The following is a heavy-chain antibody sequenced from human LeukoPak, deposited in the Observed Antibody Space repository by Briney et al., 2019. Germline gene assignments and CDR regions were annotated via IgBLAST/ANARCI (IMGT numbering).Heavy chain of an antibody. D-gene: IGHD3-3*01. Sequence: PGGSLRLSCAASGFTFSSYSMNWVRQAPGKGLEWVAVISYDGSSKYYADSVKGRFTISRDNSKNTLYLQMNSLRAEDTAVYYCARVRENDFWSGNGGGEFDPWGQGTLVTVSS. CDR1: GFTFSSYS. V-gene: IGHV3-30*03. J-gene: IGHJ5*02. CDR3: ARVRENDFWSGNGGGEFDP. CDR2: ISYDGSSK.